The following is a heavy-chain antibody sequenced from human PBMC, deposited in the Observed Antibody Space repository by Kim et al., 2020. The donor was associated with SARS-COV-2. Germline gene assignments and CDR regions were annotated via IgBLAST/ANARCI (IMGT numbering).Heavy chain of an antibody. CDR3: SRDQLSAIEGGLSFYYM. D-gene: IGHD3-16*01. V-gene: IGHV3-21*01. Sequence: GGSLRLSCSGSGFFFGYYTMNWVRQAPGKGLEWVSSISSDSTSIKYADSVKGRFTISRDNSKNSLDLQMTSLRVEDTAVYYCSRDQLSAIEGGLSFYYM. CDR1: GFFFGYYT. CDR2: ISSDSTSI. J-gene: IGHJ6*03.